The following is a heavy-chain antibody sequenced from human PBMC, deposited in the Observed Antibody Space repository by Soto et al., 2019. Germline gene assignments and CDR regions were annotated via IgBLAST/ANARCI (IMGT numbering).Heavy chain of an antibody. D-gene: IGHD3-10*01. CDR2: ISGSGGST. CDR1: GFTFSSYA. Sequence: GGSLRLSCAASGFTFSSYAMSWVRQAPGKGLEWVSAISGSGGSTYYADSVKGRFTISRDNSKNTLYLQMNSLRAEDTAVYYCARTKYVLRWFGESNPDAFDIWGQGTMVTVSS. V-gene: IGHV3-23*01. J-gene: IGHJ3*02. CDR3: ARTKYVLRWFGESNPDAFDI.